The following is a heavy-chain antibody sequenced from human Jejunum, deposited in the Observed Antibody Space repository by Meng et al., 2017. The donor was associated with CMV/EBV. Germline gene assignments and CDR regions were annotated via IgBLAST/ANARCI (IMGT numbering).Heavy chain of an antibody. CDR1: GFTFDEYA. V-gene: IGHV3-9*01. CDR2: ISWNGDNI. CDR3: AKTLSPYDFWSGADY. J-gene: IGHJ4*02. Sequence: GFTFDEYAMNWDRQAPGKGLEWVSGISWNGDNIDYADSVRGRFTISRDNAKNSLYLQMNSLKAEDTAFYYCAKTLSPYDFWSGADYWGQGTLVTVSS. D-gene: IGHD3-3*01.